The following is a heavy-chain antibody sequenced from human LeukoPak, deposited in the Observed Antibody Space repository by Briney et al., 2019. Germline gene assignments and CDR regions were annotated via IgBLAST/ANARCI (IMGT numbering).Heavy chain of an antibody. Sequence: ASVKVSCKASGYTFTDYYMHWVRQAPEQGLEWMGWINPNSGGTNYAQKFQGRVTMTRDTSISTAYMELSRLRSDDTAVYYCAREGGYCSSTSCYVGYWGQGTLVTVSS. V-gene: IGHV1-2*02. D-gene: IGHD2-2*01. CDR3: AREGGYCSSTSCYVGY. CDR1: GYTFTDYY. J-gene: IGHJ4*02. CDR2: INPNSGGT.